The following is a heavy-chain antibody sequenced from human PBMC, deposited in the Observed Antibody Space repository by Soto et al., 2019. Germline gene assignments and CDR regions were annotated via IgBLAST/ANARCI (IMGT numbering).Heavy chain of an antibody. CDR3: ARSVYQDFWSGNNWFDP. CDR2: TYNSGIT. Sequence: SETLSLTCTVYGGAIRSGCYYWSWVPQPPGKGREGIGYTYNSGITYSSPSLKSRVTISVAKSENQSSLKLNSVTAADTAVYYCARSVYQDFWSGNNWFDPWGQGTLVTVSS. D-gene: IGHD3-3*01. V-gene: IGHV4-31*03. J-gene: IGHJ5*02. CDR1: GGAIRSGCYY.